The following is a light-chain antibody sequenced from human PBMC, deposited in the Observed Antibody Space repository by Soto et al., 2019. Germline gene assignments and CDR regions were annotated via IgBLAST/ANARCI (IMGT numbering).Light chain of an antibody. CDR1: QSVLYSPNNKNY. J-gene: IGKJ1*01. CDR3: QQHYSPPWT. Sequence: DIVMTQSPDSLAVALGERATINCKSSQSVLYSPNNKNYLSWYQQKAGQSPRLLIYWASARESGVPARFSGSGSWTDFTLPIVSLQAEDVAVYYCQQHYSPPWTFGQGTKVE. CDR2: WAS. V-gene: IGKV4-1*01.